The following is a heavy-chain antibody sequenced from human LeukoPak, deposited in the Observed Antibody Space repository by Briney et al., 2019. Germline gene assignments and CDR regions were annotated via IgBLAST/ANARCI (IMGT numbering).Heavy chain of an antibody. Sequence: GGSLRLSCAASGFTFSSYGMHWVRQAPGKGLEWVAFIRYDGSTKYYADSVKGRFTISRDNSKNTLCLQMNSLRAEDTAVYYCAGGTVTTFDYWGQGTLVTVSS. J-gene: IGHJ4*02. CDR3: AGGTVTTFDY. CDR1: GFTFSSYG. CDR2: IRYDGSTK. V-gene: IGHV3-30*02. D-gene: IGHD4-17*01.